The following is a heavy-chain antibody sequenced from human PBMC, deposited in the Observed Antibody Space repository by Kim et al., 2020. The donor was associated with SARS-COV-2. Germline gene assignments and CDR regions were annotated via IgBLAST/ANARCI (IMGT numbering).Heavy chain of an antibody. CDR1: GYTFTSYG. CDR2: ISGYNGNT. Sequence: ASVKVSCKASGYTFTSYGISWVRQAPGQGLEWMGWISGYNGNTNYAQKVQGRVTMTTDTSTSTAYMEMRSLRSDDTAVYYCARDPYYYDSSGYSRGGDGFDYWGQGTLVTVSS. V-gene: IGHV1-18*04. D-gene: IGHD3-22*01. CDR3: ARDPYYYDSSGYSRGGDGFDY. J-gene: IGHJ4*02.